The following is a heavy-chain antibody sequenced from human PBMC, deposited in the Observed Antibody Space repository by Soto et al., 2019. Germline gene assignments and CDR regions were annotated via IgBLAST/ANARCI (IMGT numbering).Heavy chain of an antibody. V-gene: IGHV4-59*01. CDR1: GGSISSYY. D-gene: IGHD3-9*01. CDR2: IYYSGST. Sequence: PSETLSLTCTVSGGSISSYYWSWIRQPPGKGLEWIGYIYYSGSTNYNLSLKSRVTISVDTSKNQFSLKLSSVTAADTAVYYCARVTGLRYFDWRSYGMDVWGQGTTVTVSS. CDR3: ARVTGLRYFDWRSYGMDV. J-gene: IGHJ6*02.